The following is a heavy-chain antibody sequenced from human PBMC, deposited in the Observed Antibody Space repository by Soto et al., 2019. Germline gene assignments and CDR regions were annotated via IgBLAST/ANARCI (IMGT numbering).Heavy chain of an antibody. CDR3: ATVGPYSPRWDF. CDR2: ISAIGDST. V-gene: IGHV3-23*01. CDR1: KFAFSTFG. Sequence: EVQVLESGGGLVQPGVSLRLSFIFSKFAFSTFGMSFVRQDPGKGLESVASISAIGDSTYHADSVKGRFSISRDNSRNSLYLQMNNLRAEDTAVYYCATVGPYSPRWDFWGQGTVVSVSS. J-gene: IGHJ3*01. D-gene: IGHD2-15*01.